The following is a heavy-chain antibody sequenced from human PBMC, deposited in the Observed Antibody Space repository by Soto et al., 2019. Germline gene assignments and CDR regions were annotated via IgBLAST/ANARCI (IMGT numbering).Heavy chain of an antibody. CDR2: MYPGDSDT. D-gene: IGHD6-19*01. V-gene: IGHV5-51*01. CDR3: ARHGKYISGWSSFDF. CDR1: GYSFTSYW. Sequence: EVQLVQSGAEVKKPGESLKISCKGSGYSFTSYWIGWVRQMPGKGLEWMGIMYPGDSDTRYSPSFQGQVTISADKSITTAFLQWSSLKASDTAMYYCARHGKYISGWSSFDFWGQGPLVTVSS. J-gene: IGHJ4*02.